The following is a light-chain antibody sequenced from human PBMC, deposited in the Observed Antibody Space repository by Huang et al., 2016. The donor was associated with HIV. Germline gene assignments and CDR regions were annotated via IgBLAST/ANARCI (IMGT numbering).Light chain of an antibody. J-gene: IGKJ5*01. Sequence: EIVLTQSPATLSLSPGERATLSCRASQSVSSYLAWYHQKPGQAPRLLIYDASNRATGSPARFSGSGSGTDFTLTISSLEPEDFAVYYCQQRSNWRTFGQGTRLEIK. CDR1: QSVSSY. V-gene: IGKV3-11*01. CDR3: QQRSNWRT. CDR2: DAS.